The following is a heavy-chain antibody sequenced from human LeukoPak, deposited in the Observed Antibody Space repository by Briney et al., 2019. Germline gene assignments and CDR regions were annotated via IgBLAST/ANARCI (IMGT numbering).Heavy chain of an antibody. CDR3: ARDVGGYTPYYFDY. CDR1: GFTFSSYS. V-gene: IGHV3-30*03. D-gene: IGHD5-12*01. CDR2: ISYDGSNK. J-gene: IGHJ4*02. Sequence: GGSLRLSCAASGFTFSSYSMNWVRQAPGKGLEWVAVISYDGSNKYYADSAKGRFTISRDNSKNTLYLQMNSLRAEDTAVYYCARDVGGYTPYYFDYWGQGTLVTVSS.